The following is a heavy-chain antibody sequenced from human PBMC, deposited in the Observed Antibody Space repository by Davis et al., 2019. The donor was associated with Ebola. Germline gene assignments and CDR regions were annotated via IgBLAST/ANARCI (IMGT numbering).Heavy chain of an antibody. CDR3: ARQPLGSVRRLGMDV. CDR2: IYHSGST. CDR1: GGSITSSNW. Sequence: SETLSLTCAVSGGSITSSNWWRCVRQPPGKGLEWIGAIYHSGSTNYNPSLKSRVTIPVDKSKNQFSLKLSSVTAADTAVYYCARQPLGSVRRLGMDVWGQGTTVTVSS. J-gene: IGHJ6*02. D-gene: IGHD3-10*01. V-gene: IGHV4-4*02.